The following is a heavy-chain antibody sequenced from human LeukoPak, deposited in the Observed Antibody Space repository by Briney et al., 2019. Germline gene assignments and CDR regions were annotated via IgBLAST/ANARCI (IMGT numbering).Heavy chain of an antibody. J-gene: IGHJ4*02. CDR1: GFTFSSYA. CDR2: ISYDGSNK. CDR3: ASGEYCSSTSCYTPFDY. D-gene: IGHD2-2*02. Sequence: GGSLRLSCAASGFTFSSYAMHWVRQAPGKELEWVAVISYDGSNKYYADSVKGRFTISRDNSKNTLYLQMNSLRAEDTAVYYCASGEYCSSTSCYTPFDYWGQGTLVTVSS. V-gene: IGHV3-30*01.